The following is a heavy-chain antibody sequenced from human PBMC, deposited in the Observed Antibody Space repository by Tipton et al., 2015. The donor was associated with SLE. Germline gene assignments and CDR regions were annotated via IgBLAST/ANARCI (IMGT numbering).Heavy chain of an antibody. CDR2: IYHSGST. Sequence: TLSLTCAVSGYSISSGYYWGWIRQPPGKGLEWIGSIYHSGSTYYNPSLKSRVTISVDTSKNQFSLKLSSVTAVDTAVYYCARGVEGPYGSGSYYNFDYWGQGTLVTVSS. CDR3: ARGVEGPYGSGSYYNFDY. V-gene: IGHV4-38-2*01. J-gene: IGHJ4*02. CDR1: GYSISSGYY. D-gene: IGHD3-10*01.